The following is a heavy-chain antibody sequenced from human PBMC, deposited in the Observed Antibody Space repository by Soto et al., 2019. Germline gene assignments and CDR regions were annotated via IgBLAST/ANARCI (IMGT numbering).Heavy chain of an antibody. CDR2: IWYDGSNK. CDR3: ARDPSPMVVVVAAYYFDY. Sequence: GGSLRLSCAASGFTFSSYGMHWVRQAPGKGLEWVAVIWYDGSNKYYADSVKGRFNISRDNSKNTLYLQMNSLRAEDTAVYYCARDPSPMVVVVAAYYFDYWGQGTLVTVSS. CDR1: GFTFSSYG. D-gene: IGHD2-15*01. V-gene: IGHV3-33*01. J-gene: IGHJ4*02.